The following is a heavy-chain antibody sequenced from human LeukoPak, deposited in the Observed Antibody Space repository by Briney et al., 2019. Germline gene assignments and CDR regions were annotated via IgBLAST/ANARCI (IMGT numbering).Heavy chain of an antibody. V-gene: IGHV3-7*01. CDR2: IKQDGSEK. CDR1: GFTFSSYA. CDR3: ARDHPRQWLVQDY. D-gene: IGHD6-19*01. J-gene: IGHJ4*02. Sequence: PGRSLRLSCAASGFTFSSYAMRWVRQAPGKGLEWVANIKQDGSEKYYVDSVKGRFTISRDNAKNSLYLQMNSLRAEDTAVYYCARDHPRQWLVQDYWGQGTLVTVSS.